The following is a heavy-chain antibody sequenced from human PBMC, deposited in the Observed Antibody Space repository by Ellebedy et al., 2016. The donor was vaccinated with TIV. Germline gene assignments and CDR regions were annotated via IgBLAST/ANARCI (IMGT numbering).Heavy chain of an antibody. CDR2: IKYDGSIT. D-gene: IGHD2-15*01. CDR3: ARDSEDAGPALDY. Sequence: PGGSLRLSCAASAFTFSRYWMYWVRQAPGKGLVWVSRIKYDGSITTYADSVKGRFTISRDNAKNTLYLQMNSLSAEDTALYFCARDSEDAGPALDYWGQGTLVTVSA. CDR1: AFTFSRYW. V-gene: IGHV3-74*01. J-gene: IGHJ4*02.